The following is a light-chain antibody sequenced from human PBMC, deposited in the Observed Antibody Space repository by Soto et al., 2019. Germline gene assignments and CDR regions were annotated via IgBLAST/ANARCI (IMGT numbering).Light chain of an antibody. CDR2: EVS. V-gene: IGLV2-23*02. Sequence: QSALTQPASVSGSPGQSITISCTGTRSDVGSYNLVSWYQQHPGIAPKLIISEVSKRPSGVSDRFSGPRSGITASLTIAGLQPEDEADYYLCSYECSDTNYVFGNGTKLTVL. J-gene: IGLJ1*01. CDR1: RSDVGSYNL. CDR3: CSYECSDTNYV.